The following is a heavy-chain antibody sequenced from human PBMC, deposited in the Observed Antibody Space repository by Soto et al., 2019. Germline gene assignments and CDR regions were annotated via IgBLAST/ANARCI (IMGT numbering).Heavy chain of an antibody. CDR1: GFTFKTYA. J-gene: IGHJ4*02. V-gene: IGHV3-23*01. CDR2: INPSGGST. Sequence: PGGSLSLSCAASGFTFKTYAMSWVRPAPGKGLEWVSTINPSGGSTYYPDSVKGRFTISRDNSKDTLYLQMDSLRADDTAVYYCAKGANYYGIFDYWGQGTLVTV. CDR3: AKGANYYGIFDY. D-gene: IGHD3-22*01.